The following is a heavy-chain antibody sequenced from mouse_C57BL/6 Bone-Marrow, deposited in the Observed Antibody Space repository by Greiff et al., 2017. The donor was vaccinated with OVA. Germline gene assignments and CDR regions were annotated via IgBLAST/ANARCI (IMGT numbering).Heavy chain of an antibody. CDR3: ARWGVYGNSFDY. CDR1: GYAFSSSW. D-gene: IGHD2-1*01. Sequence: QVQLQQSGPELVKPGASVKISCKASGYAFSSSWMNWVKQRPGKGLEWIGRIYPGDGDTNYNGKLKGKATLTADKSSSTAYMQLSSLTSEDSAVYFCARWGVYGNSFDYWGQGTTLTVSS. CDR2: IYPGDGDT. V-gene: IGHV1-82*01. J-gene: IGHJ2*01.